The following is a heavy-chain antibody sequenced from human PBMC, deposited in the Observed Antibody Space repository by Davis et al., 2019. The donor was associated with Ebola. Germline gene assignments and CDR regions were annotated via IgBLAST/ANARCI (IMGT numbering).Heavy chain of an antibody. Sequence: AASVKDSCKASGYTFTAYDINWVRQATGQGLEWMGWMNPNSGNTGYAQKFQGRVTMTRENSMSTAYMELSSLRSEDTAVYFCARGGVAYSDLDYWGQGTLVAVSS. J-gene: IGHJ4*02. D-gene: IGHD2-21*01. CDR1: GYTFTAYD. CDR2: MNPNSGNT. V-gene: IGHV1-8*01. CDR3: ARGGVAYSDLDY.